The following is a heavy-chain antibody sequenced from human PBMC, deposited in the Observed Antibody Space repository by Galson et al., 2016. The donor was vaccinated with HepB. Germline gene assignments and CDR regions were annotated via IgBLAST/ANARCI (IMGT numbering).Heavy chain of an antibody. J-gene: IGHJ6*02. D-gene: IGHD3-10*01. CDR3: ARCFGESRLGSVYGMDV. Sequence: SETLSLTCAVSGGSMSSSDRWSWVRQSPGKGLEWIGEVYQSGNTNYNPSLQSRVTIAIDNSKKQFSLKLSTLTAADTAVYYCARCFGESRLGSVYGMDVWGQGTTVTVSS. CDR2: VYQSGNT. CDR1: GGSMSSSDR. V-gene: IGHV4-4*02.